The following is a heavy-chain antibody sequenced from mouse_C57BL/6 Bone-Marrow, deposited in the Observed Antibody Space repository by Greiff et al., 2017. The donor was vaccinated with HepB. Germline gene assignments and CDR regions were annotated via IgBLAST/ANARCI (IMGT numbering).Heavy chain of an antibody. J-gene: IGHJ2*01. CDR2: IYPGSGST. CDR1: GYTFTSYW. CDR3: ARSRWLLRYHDY. Sequence: QVQLQQPGAELVKPGASVKMSCKASGYTFTSYWITWVMQRPGQGLEWIGDIYPGSGSTNYNEKFKSKATLTVDTSSSTAYMQLSSLTSEDSAVYYYARSRWLLRYHDYWGQGTTLTVSS. D-gene: IGHD2-3*01. V-gene: IGHV1-55*01.